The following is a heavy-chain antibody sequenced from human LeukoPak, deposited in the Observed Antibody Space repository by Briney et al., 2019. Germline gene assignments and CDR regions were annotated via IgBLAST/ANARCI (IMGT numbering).Heavy chain of an antibody. CDR2: IYYSGCT. CDR1: GGSISSYY. D-gene: IGHD2-15*01. V-gene: IGHV4-59*01. J-gene: IGHJ4*02. Sequence: PSETLSLTCTVSGGSISSYYWSWIRQPPGKGLEWIGYIYYSGCTNYNPSLKSRVTISVDTSKNQFSLKLSSVTAADTAVYYCARDGKEGYFDYWGQGTLVTVSS. CDR3: ARDGKEGYFDY.